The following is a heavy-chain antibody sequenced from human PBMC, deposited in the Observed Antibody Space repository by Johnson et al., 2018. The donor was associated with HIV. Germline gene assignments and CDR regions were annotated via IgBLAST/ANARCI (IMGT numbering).Heavy chain of an antibody. V-gene: IGHV3-7*02. CDR3: ARGVGGGWYWAFDI. CDR2: IKQDGSEK. CDR1: GFTFSTYA. D-gene: IGHD6-19*01. Sequence: VQLVESGGGLVPPGGSLRLSCAASGFTFSTYAMSWVRQAPGKGLEWVANIKQDGSEKYYVDSVKGRFTISRDNAKNSLYLQMNSLRAEDTDVYYGARGVGGGWYWAFDIWGQGTMVTVSS. J-gene: IGHJ3*02.